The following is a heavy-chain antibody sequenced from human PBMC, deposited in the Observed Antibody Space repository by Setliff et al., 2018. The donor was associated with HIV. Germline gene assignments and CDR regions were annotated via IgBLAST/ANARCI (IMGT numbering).Heavy chain of an antibody. Sequence: GGSLRLSCAASGFTFTAHGMHWVRQAPGKGLEGVTFINYDDNYEYYADSVKGRFTISRDNSKSTVDLQMTSLTAEDTAVYYCVKDGDYRNGDYDAFDIWGQGTMVTVS. CDR1: GFTFTAHG. CDR2: INYDDNYE. D-gene: IGHD4-17*01. J-gene: IGHJ3*02. V-gene: IGHV3-30*02. CDR3: VKDGDYRNGDYDAFDI.